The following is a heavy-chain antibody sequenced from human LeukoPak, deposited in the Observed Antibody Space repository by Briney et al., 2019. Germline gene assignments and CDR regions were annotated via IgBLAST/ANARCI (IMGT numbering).Heavy chain of an antibody. J-gene: IGHJ5*02. CDR3: ARGYSSGADWFDP. Sequence: SETLSLTCAVYGGSFRGYYWNWMRQPPGKGLEWIGEINHSGSTNYNPSLKSRVTISLDTSKNQFSLKLSSVTAADTAVYHCARGYSSGADWFDPWGQGTLVTVPS. V-gene: IGHV4-34*01. CDR1: GGSFRGYY. CDR2: INHSGST. D-gene: IGHD6-19*01.